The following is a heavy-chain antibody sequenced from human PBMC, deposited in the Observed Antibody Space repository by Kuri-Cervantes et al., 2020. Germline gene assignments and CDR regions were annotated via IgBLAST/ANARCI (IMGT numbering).Heavy chain of an antibody. J-gene: IGHJ4*02. D-gene: IGHD6-19*01. V-gene: IGHV4-59*01. CDR1: GASISTSYY. Sequence: ESLKISCTVSGASISTSYYWGWIRQPPGKGLEWIGYIYYSGSTDYNPSLKSRVTISVDTSKNQFSLKLSSVTAADTAVYYCARVESYTVAIDYWGQGTLVTVSS. CDR3: ARVESYTVAIDY. CDR2: IYYSGST.